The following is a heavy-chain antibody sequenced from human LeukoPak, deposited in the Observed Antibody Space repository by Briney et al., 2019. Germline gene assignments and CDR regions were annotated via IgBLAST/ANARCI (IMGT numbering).Heavy chain of an antibody. CDR2: ISGSGGST. CDR1: GFTFSSYA. Sequence: PGGSLRLSCAASGFTFSSYAMSWVRQAPGKGLEWVSAISGSGGSTYYADSVKGRFTISRDNSKNTLYLQMNSLRAEDTAVYYCARSPVLRYFDWYSNYFDYWGQGTLVTVSS. J-gene: IGHJ4*02. D-gene: IGHD3-9*01. V-gene: IGHV3-23*01. CDR3: ARSPVLRYFDWYSNYFDY.